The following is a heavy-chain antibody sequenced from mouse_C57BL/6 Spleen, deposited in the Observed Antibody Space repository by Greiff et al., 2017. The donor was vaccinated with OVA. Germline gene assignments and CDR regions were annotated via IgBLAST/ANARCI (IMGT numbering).Heavy chain of an antibody. D-gene: IGHD2-4*01. CDR2: ISYDGSN. Sequence: EVKLVESGPGLVKPSQSLSLTCSVTGYSITSGYYWNWIRQFPGNKLEWMGYISYDGSNNYNPSLKNRISITRDTSKNQFFLKLNSVTTEDTATYYCAREDYDGWFAYWGQGTLVTVSA. CDR1: GYSITSGYY. J-gene: IGHJ3*01. V-gene: IGHV3-6*01. CDR3: AREDYDGWFAY.